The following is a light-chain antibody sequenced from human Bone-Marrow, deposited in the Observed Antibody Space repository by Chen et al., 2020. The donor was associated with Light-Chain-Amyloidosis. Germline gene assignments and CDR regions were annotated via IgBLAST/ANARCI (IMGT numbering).Light chain of an antibody. J-gene: IGKJ1*01. CDR3: QQASTYPPWT. V-gene: IGKV1-12*01. Sequence: DIQMTQSLSSVSASIGDRVTITCRASQDVASGVAWYQQKPGRAPKLLMYATSVLQSGVSLRFSGSGSGTDFSLTITSLQPEDLAVYYCQQASTYPPWTFGQGTKVEIK. CDR2: ATS. CDR1: QDVASG.